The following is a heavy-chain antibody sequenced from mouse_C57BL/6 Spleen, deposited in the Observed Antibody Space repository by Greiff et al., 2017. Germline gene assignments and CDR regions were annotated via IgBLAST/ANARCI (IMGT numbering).Heavy chain of an antibody. J-gene: IGHJ3*01. V-gene: IGHV5-16*01. Sequence: EVKLMESEGGLVQPGSSMKLSCTASGFTFSDYYMAWVRQVPEKGLEWVANINYDGSSTYYLDSLKSRFIISRDNAKNILYLQMSSLKSEDTATYYCARGDYYGGFAYWGQGTLVTVSA. D-gene: IGHD1-2*01. CDR2: INYDGSST. CDR1: GFTFSDYY. CDR3: ARGDYYGGFAY.